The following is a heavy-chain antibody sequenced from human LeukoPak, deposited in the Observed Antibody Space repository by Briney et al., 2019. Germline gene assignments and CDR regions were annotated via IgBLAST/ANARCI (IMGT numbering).Heavy chain of an antibody. CDR1: GFTVSSNY. Sequence: GGSLRLSCAASGFTVSSNYMSWVRQAPGKGLEWVSVIYSGGSTYYADSVKGRFTISRDNSKNTLYLQMNSLRAEDTAVYYCARANFGVDAFDIWGQGTMVTVSS. CDR3: ARANFGVDAFDI. J-gene: IGHJ3*02. V-gene: IGHV3-66*01. CDR2: IYSGGST. D-gene: IGHD3-3*01.